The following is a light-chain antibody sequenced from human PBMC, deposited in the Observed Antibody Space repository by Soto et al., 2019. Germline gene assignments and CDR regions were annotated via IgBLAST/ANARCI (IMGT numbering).Light chain of an antibody. J-gene: IGKJ5*01. Sequence: EIVLTQSPATLSLSPGERATLSCRASQSVSTYLAWYQQKPGQAPRLLIYDASNRATGIPARFSGSGSGTDFTLTISSLEPEDFAVYYCQQRSNWPPSTFGQGTRWRL. CDR2: DAS. CDR3: QQRSNWPPST. CDR1: QSVSTY. V-gene: IGKV3-11*01.